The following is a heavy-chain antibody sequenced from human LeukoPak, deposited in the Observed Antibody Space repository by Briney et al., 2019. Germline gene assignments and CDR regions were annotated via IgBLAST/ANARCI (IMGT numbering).Heavy chain of an antibody. D-gene: IGHD2-21*01. CDR2: ISWNSVMI. J-gene: IGHJ3*02. Sequence: GGSLRLSCVASGFTFDDFAMHWVRQPPGKGLEWVSSISWNSVMIDYSDSVKGRFTISRDNAKNSLYLQMNGLRPEDTAFYFCAKDNKVVSPGYAFDMWGHGTRVTVSS. CDR3: AKDNKVVSPGYAFDM. V-gene: IGHV3-9*01. CDR1: GFTFDDFA.